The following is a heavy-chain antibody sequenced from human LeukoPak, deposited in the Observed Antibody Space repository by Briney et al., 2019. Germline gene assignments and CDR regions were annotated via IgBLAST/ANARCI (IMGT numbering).Heavy chain of an antibody. Sequence: SETLSLTCTVSGGSIRSYSWSWIRQPPGKGLEWIGYIDHSGSTNYNPSLKSRVTISSDTSKNQFSLQLTSVTAAGTAVYYCARLKATVSIHAYFDYWGQGTLVTVSS. CDR3: ARLKATVSIHAYFDY. D-gene: IGHD4-17*01. CDR1: GGSIRSYS. J-gene: IGHJ4*02. V-gene: IGHV4-59*01. CDR2: IDHSGST.